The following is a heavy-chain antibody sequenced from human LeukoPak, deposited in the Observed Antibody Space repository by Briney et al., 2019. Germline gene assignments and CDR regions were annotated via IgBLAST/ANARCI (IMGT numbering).Heavy chain of an antibody. D-gene: IGHD2-15*01. CDR2: ISGSGGST. CDR1: RFTFSSYA. V-gene: IGHV3-23*01. J-gene: IGHJ4*02. CDR3: RAVVVAAAVVYYFDY. Sequence: PGGSLRLSCAASRFTFSSYAMSWVRQAPGKGLEWVSAISGSGGSTYYADSVKGRFTISGDNSKNTLYLQMNSLRAEDTAVYYCRAVVVAAAVVYYFDYWGQGTLVTVSS.